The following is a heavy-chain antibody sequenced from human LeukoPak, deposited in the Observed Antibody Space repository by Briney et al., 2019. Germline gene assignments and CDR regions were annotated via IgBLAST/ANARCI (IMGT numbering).Heavy chain of an antibody. Sequence: PSETLSLTCAVYGGSFSGYYWSWIRQPPGKGLEWIGEINHSGSTNYNPSLKSRVTISVDTSKNQFSLKLSSVTAADTAVYYCVISGYYGFDYWGQGTLVTVSS. CDR2: INHSGST. V-gene: IGHV4-34*01. CDR3: VISGYYGFDY. D-gene: IGHD3-22*01. CDR1: GGSFSGYY. J-gene: IGHJ4*02.